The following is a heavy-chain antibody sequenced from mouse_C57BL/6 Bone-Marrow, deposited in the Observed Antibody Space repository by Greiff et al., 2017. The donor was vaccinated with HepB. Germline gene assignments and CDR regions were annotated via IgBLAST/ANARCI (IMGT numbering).Heavy chain of an antibody. D-gene: IGHD2-2*01. V-gene: IGHV2-2*01. Sequence: VKLVESGPGLVQPSQSLSITCTVSGFSLTSYGVHWVRQSPGKGLEWLGVIWSGGSTDYNAAFISRLSISKDNSKSQVFFKMNSLQADDTAIYYCARNSYGYDGAWFAYWGQGTLVTVSA. CDR2: IWSGGST. CDR3: ARNSYGYDGAWFAY. CDR1: GFSLTSYG. J-gene: IGHJ3*01.